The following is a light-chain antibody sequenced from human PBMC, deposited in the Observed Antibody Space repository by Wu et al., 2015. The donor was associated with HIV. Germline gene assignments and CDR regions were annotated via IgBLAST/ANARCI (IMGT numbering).Light chain of an antibody. CDR2: NAS. CDR1: QYVGNN. Sequence: EIVMTQSPITLSVSPGQRVTLSCRASQYVGNNLAWYRQNPGQSPRLLIHNASTRATGIPARFSGSGSGTDFTLTISNLQSEDFAIYYCQQYNNWPRTFGQGTKLEIK. CDR3: QQYNNWPRT. V-gene: IGKV3-15*01. J-gene: IGKJ1*01.